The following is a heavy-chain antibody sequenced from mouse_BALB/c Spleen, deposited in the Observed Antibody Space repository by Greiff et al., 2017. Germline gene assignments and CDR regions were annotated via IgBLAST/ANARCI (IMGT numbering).Heavy chain of an antibody. CDR3: ARFGEY. Sequence: VKLQESGAELMKPGASVKISCKATGYTFSSYWIEWVKQRPGHGLEWIGEILPGGGSTNYNEKFKGKATFTADTSSNTAYMQLSSLTSEDSAVYYCARFGEYWGQGTSVTVSS. CDR1: GYTFSSYW. CDR2: ILPGGGST. V-gene: IGHV1-9*01. J-gene: IGHJ4*01.